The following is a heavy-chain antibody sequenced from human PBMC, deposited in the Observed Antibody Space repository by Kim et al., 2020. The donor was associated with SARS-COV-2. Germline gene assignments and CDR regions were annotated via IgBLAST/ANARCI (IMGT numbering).Heavy chain of an antibody. V-gene: IGHV7-4-1*02. CDR1: GHTFSSYA. CDR3: ASSMLYGVISAFDL. CDR2: INTNTGKA. D-gene: IGHD3-16*02. Sequence: ASVKVSCKASGHTFSSYAMNWVRQAPGQGLEWMGWINTNTGKATYAQGFTGRFVFSLDTSVSTTYLQISSLKPEDTAVYYCASSMLYGVISAFDLWGQGTMVTVSS. J-gene: IGHJ3*01.